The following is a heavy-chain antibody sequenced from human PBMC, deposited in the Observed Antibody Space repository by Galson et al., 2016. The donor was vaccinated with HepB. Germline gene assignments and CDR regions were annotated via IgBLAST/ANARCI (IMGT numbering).Heavy chain of an antibody. V-gene: IGHV3-30*18. CDR1: GFTFSNYG. CDR3: AKRHEYCPPVGCSVDY. J-gene: IGHJ4*02. CDR2: DSMDGRRK. D-gene: IGHD2/OR15-2a*01. Sequence: SLRLSCAGSGFTFSNYGMHWVRQAPGKGLEWVAADSMDGRRKFYADSVKGRFTISRDNSNNMLFLQMSSLRPDDTAVYYCAKRHEYCPPVGCSVDYWGQGTMVSVSS.